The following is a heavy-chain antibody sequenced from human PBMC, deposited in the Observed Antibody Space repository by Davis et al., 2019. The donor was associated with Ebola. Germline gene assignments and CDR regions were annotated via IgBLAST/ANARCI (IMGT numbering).Heavy chain of an antibody. CDR3: AKHIVATITGFDY. Sequence: GGSLRLSCAASGFTFSSYSMNWVRQAPGKGLEWVSSISSSSSYIYYADSVKGRFAISRDISKTTLYLQMNSLRAEDTAVYYCAKHIVATITGFDYWGQGTLVTVSS. V-gene: IGHV3-21*01. CDR2: ISSSSSYI. CDR1: GFTFSSYS. J-gene: IGHJ4*02. D-gene: IGHD5-12*01.